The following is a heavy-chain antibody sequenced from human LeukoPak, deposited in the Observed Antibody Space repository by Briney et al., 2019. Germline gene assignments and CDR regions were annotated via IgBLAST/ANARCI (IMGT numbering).Heavy chain of an antibody. CDR2: IFYSGST. J-gene: IGHJ5*02. CDR1: GGSIASSSYY. Sequence: SETLSLTCTASGGSIASSSYYWGWIRQPPGKGLEWIGRIFYSGSTYYNPSLKSRVTISVDTSKNQFSLRLRSVTAADTAVYYCARHCQSGAIKPNWFDPWGQGILVTVSS. V-gene: IGHV4-39*01. CDR3: ARHCQSGAIKPNWFDP. D-gene: IGHD1-26*01.